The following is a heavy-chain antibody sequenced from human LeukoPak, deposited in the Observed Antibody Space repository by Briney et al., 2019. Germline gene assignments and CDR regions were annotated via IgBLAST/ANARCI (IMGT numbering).Heavy chain of an antibody. D-gene: IGHD4-4*01. CDR3: ARIYN. J-gene: IGHJ4*02. V-gene: IGHV3-66*01. Sequence: GGSLRLSCAASGITVSNNYMSWVRQAPGKGLEWVSLIYSGGSTYYADSVRGRFTISRDNSKNTLYLQMNSRRVEDTAVYYCARIYNWGQGTLVTVSS. CDR1: GITVSNNY. CDR2: IYSGGST.